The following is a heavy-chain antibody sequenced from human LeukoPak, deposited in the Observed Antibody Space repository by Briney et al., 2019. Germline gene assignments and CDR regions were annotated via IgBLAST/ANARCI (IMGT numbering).Heavy chain of an antibody. CDR3: ARDQNSGYGFDY. Sequence: GSLRLSCAASGFTFSSYGMHWVRQAPGKGLEWVAVISYDGSNKYYADSVKGRFTISRDNSKNTLYLQMNSLRAEDTAVYYCARDQNSGYGFDYWGQGTLVTVSS. J-gene: IGHJ4*02. V-gene: IGHV3-30*19. D-gene: IGHD5-12*01. CDR1: GFTFSSYG. CDR2: ISYDGSNK.